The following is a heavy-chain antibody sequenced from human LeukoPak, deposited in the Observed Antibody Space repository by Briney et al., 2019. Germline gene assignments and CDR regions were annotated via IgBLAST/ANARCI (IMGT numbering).Heavy chain of an antibody. CDR3: ARSSPIVVVPAAGNWFDP. D-gene: IGHD2-2*01. J-gene: IGHJ5*02. CDR1: GYTFTDYY. CDR2: INPNSDGT. V-gene: IGHV1-2*02. Sequence: GASVKVSCKASGYTFTDYYIHWVRQTPGQGLVWMGWINPNSDGTNYAQKFQGRVTMTRDTSISTAYMELSRLRSDDTAVYYCARSSPIVVVPAAGNWFDPWGQGTLVTVSS.